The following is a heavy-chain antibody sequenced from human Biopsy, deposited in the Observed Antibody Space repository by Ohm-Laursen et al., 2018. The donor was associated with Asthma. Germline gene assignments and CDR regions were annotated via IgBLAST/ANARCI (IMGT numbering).Heavy chain of an antibody. CDR1: GGMFGNYA. CDR2: ISPIFGSS. Sequence: SVKVSCKASGGMFGNYAISWVRQAPGLGLEWMGGISPIFGSSNYAQRFQGRVTITADIFTRTVYMELSGLRFDDTAVYYCATYSTGWSGVEFWGQGTRVTVSS. D-gene: IGHD6-19*01. CDR3: ATYSTGWSGVEF. J-gene: IGHJ4*02. V-gene: IGHV1-69*06.